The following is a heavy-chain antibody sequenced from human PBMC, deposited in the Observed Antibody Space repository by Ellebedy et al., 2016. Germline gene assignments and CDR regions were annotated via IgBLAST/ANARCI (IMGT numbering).Heavy chain of an antibody. CDR2: IWYDGSNK. V-gene: IGHV3-33*01. Sequence: GESLKISXAASGFTFSSYGMHWVRQAPGKGLEWVAVIWYDGSNKYYADSVKGRFTISRDNSKNTLYLQMNSLRAEDTAVYYCAREGGDSGSYIDYWGQGTLVTVSS. CDR1: GFTFSSYG. D-gene: IGHD1-26*01. CDR3: AREGGDSGSYIDY. J-gene: IGHJ4*02.